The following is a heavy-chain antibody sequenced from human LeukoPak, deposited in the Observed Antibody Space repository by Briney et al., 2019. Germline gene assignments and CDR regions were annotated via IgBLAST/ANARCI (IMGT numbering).Heavy chain of an antibody. J-gene: IGHJ4*02. CDR2: SYYSGST. CDR1: GGSISSSSYY. V-gene: IGHV4-39*01. CDR3: ARQVLLWFGELSSGDADY. D-gene: IGHD3-10*01. Sequence: PSETLSLTCTVSGGSISSSSYYWGWIRQPPGKGLEWIGSSYYSGSTYYNPSLTSRVTISVDTSKNQFSMKLSSVTASDTAVYYCARQVLLWFGELSSGDADYWGQGTLVTVSS.